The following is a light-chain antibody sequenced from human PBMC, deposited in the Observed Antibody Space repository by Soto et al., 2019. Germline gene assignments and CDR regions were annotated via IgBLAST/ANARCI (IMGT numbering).Light chain of an antibody. CDR1: QSISTW. CDR3: QQYNTYPLT. CDR2: KAS. J-gene: IGKJ4*01. Sequence: DIQMTQSPSTLSASVGDRVTITCRASQSISTWLAWYQQKPGKAPKLLIYKASSLEAGVPSRFSGSGSGTEFNITISSLQPDDFATYYFQQYNTYPLTFGGGTTVEIK. V-gene: IGKV1-5*03.